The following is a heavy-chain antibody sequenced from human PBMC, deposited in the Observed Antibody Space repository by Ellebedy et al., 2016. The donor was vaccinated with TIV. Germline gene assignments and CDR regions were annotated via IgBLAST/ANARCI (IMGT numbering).Heavy chain of an antibody. CDR1: GFTFDDYA. J-gene: IGHJ3*02. V-gene: IGHV3-9*01. CDR2: ITWNSGSI. D-gene: IGHD1-26*01. CDR3: AKDHRGADDAFDI. Sequence: SLKISCAASGFTFDDYAMHWVRQASGKGLEWVSGITWNSGSIDYADSVKGRFTISRDNAKNSLYLQMNSLRAEDTALYYCAKDHRGADDAFDIWGQGTLVTVSS.